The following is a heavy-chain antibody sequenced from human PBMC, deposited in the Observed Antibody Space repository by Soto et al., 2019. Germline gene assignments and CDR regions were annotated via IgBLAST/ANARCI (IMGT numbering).Heavy chain of an antibody. CDR2: INPSGDST. CDR1: GYTFTNYY. V-gene: IGHV1-46*03. Sequence: GASVKVSCKASGYTFTNYYMHWVRQAPGQGLEWMGIINPSGDSTSYAQKFQGRVTMTRDTSTSTVYMELSSLRFEDTAVYYCGRVWPVTNLMDVWGKGTTVTVSS. J-gene: IGHJ6*03. CDR3: GRVWPVTNLMDV. D-gene: IGHD4-17*01.